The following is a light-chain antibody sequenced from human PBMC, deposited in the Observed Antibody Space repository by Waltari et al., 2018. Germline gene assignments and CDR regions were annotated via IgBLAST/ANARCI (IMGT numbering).Light chain of an antibody. CDR1: QSVGRF. V-gene: IGKV3-20*01. CDR2: HAS. Sequence: EIVLTQSPSTLSLSPGESATLSCRASQSVGRFLAWYQQKPGQAPRLLIYHASIRATGIPDRFSGSGSGTDFSLTSSGLEPEDFAVYYCQKYVNLPATFGQGTKVEIK. J-gene: IGKJ1*01. CDR3: QKYVNLPAT.